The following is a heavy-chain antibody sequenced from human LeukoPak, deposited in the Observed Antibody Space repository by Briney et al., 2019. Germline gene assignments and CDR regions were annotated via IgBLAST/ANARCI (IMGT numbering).Heavy chain of an antibody. V-gene: IGHV1-8*01. CDR1: GYTFTTYD. Sequence: ASVKVSCKASGYTFTTYDFNWVRQATGQGLEWMGWMNPHTGNTGYAQKFQGRVTMTRNTSISTAYMELTSLRAEDTAVYYCAKAAQWELPETDAFDIWGQGTMVTVSS. J-gene: IGHJ3*02. D-gene: IGHD1-26*01. CDR2: MNPHTGNT. CDR3: AKAAQWELPETDAFDI.